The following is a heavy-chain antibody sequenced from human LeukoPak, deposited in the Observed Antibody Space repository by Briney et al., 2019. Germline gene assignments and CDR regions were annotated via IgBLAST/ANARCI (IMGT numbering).Heavy chain of an antibody. CDR2: ISSSGSTI. CDR1: GFTFSSYE. CDR3: APLSGSYFGDDAFDI. D-gene: IGHD1-26*01. V-gene: IGHV3-48*03. Sequence: GGSLRLSCAASGFTFSSYEMNWVRQAPGKGLEWVAYISSSGSTIYYADSVKGRFTISRDNAKNSLYLQMNSLRAEDTAVYYCAPLSGSYFGDDAFDIWGQGTMVTVSS. J-gene: IGHJ3*02.